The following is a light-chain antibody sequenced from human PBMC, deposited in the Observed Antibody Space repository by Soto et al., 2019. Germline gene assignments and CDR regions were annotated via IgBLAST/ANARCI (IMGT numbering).Light chain of an antibody. J-gene: IGKJ5*01. Sequence: EVVMRQSPATQCASPGPGDTQSCRASRGIGDTLAWYQHKPGQTPRLLIYDTSTRATGVPTRFSGSGSGTEFTLTISSLQPDDFATYYCQQYNSYPITVGQGTRLEIK. CDR1: RGIGDT. CDR3: QQYNSYPIT. CDR2: DTS. V-gene: IGKV3-15*01.